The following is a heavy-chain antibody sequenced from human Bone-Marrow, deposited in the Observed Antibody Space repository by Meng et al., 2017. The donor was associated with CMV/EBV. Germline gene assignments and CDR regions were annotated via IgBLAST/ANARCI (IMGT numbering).Heavy chain of an antibody. J-gene: IGHJ5*02. CDR2: IYHSGST. Sequence: ESLKISCTVSGYSISSGYYWGWIRQPPGKGLEWIGSIYHSGSTYYNPSLKSRVTISVDTSKNQFSLKLSSVTAADTAVYYCARDPYYCSSTSCYLWWFDPWGQGTLVTVSS. CDR1: GYSISSGYY. CDR3: ARDPYYCSSTSCYLWWFDP. V-gene: IGHV4-38-2*02. D-gene: IGHD2-2*01.